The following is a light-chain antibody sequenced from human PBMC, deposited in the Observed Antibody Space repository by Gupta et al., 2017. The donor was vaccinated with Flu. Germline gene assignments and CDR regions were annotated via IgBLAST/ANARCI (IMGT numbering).Light chain of an antibody. V-gene: IGLV2-14*01. J-gene: IGLJ3*02. CDR2: EVI. Sequence: QSALTQPASVSGSPGQSIPISCTGTSSDVGGYNYVSWYQHHPGKAPKLMIYEVINRPSGVANRFSGSKSGNTASLTISGLKAEDEADYYCSSYTSSNSLEFGGGTKLTVL. CDR1: SSDVGGYNY. CDR3: SSYTSSNSLE.